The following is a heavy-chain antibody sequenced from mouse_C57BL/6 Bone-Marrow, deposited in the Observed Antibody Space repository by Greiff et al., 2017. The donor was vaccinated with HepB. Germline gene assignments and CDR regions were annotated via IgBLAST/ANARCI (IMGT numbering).Heavy chain of an antibody. V-gene: IGHV1-76*01. CDR2: IYPGSGNT. CDR1: GYTFTDYY. Sequence: VQLQQSGAELVRPGASVKLSCKASGYTFTDYYINWVKQRPGQGLEWIARIYPGSGNTYYNEKFKGKATLTAEKSSSTAYMQLSSLTSEDSAVYFCARYDYDGPFDYWGQGTTLTVSS. CDR3: ARYDYDGPFDY. J-gene: IGHJ2*01. D-gene: IGHD2-4*01.